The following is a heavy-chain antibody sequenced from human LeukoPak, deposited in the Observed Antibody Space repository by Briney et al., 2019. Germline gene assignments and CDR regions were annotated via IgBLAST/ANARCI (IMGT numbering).Heavy chain of an antibody. CDR1: GFTFSTYA. J-gene: IGHJ4*02. Sequence: PGGSLRLSCAASGFTFSTYAMSWVRQAPGKGLEWVSALTNNGGSSGVAYYADSVKGRFMISRDNSKSTLYLQLSSLRAEDTAVYYCARAMSTDQYDSRGFYRVDFDSWGQGALVTVPS. D-gene: IGHD3-22*01. CDR2: LTNNGGSSGVA. CDR3: ARAMSTDQYDSRGFYRVDFDS. V-gene: IGHV3-23*01.